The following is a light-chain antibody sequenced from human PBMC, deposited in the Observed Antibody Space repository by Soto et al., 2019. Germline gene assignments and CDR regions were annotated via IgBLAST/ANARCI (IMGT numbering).Light chain of an antibody. V-gene: IGKV1-6*01. J-gene: IGKJ4*01. CDR3: LQDHSLLT. Sequence: AIEMTQSPSSLSASVGDRVSIACRASQGIGSDLAWYQQRPGKAPKLLIYAVSNLKSGVPSRFSGSGSGTDFTLTISSLQSEDIATYYCLQDHSLLTFSGGTKVEIK. CDR2: AVS. CDR1: QGIGSD.